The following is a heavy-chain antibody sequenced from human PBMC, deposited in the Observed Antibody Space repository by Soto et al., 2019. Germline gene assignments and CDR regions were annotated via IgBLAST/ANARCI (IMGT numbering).Heavy chain of an antibody. CDR2: ISYDGSNK. CDR1: GFTFSSYG. V-gene: IGHV3-30*18. J-gene: IGHJ3*02. CDR3: AKDLGHCSSTSCYTGAFDI. Sequence: QVQLVESGGGVVQPGRSLRLSCAASGFTFSSYGMHWVRQAPGKGLEWVAVISYDGSNKYYADSVKGRFTISRDNSKNTLYLQMNSLRAEDTAVYYCAKDLGHCSSTSCYTGAFDIWGQGTMVTVSS. D-gene: IGHD2-2*02.